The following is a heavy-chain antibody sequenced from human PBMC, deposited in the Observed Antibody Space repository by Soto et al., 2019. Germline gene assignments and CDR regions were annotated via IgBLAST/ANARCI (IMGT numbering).Heavy chain of an antibody. J-gene: IGHJ6*02. V-gene: IGHV1-69*12. D-gene: IGHD2-2*01. CDR1: GGTFSTYT. CDR3: ARRCCISTSCHYYGMDV. Sequence: QVQLVQSGAEVKKPGSSVKVSCKASGGTFSTYTINWVRQAPGQGLEWMGGIIPMFGTANYAQKFQGRVTSTADESTSTAYMDLSSLRSEDTAVYYCARRCCISTSCHYYGMDVWGQGTTVTVSS. CDR2: IIPMFGTA.